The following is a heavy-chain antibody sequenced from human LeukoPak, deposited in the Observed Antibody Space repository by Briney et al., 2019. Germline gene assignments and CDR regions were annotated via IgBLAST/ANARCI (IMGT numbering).Heavy chain of an antibody. CDR2: ISWNGNNI. CDR3: TRDEAVGAPFDY. J-gene: IGHJ4*02. CDR1: GFTFDGYA. V-gene: IGHV3-9*01. D-gene: IGHD1-26*01. Sequence: GRSLRLSCAASGFTFDGYAMYWVRQAPGKGLEWVSGISWNGNNIGYADSVRGRFTISRDNAKNTLYLHMNSLRAEDTAVYYCTRDEAVGAPFDYWGQGTLVTVSS.